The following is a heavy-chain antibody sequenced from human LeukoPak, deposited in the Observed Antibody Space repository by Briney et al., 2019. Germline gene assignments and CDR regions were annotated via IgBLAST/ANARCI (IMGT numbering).Heavy chain of an antibody. CDR2: IYPGDSDT. D-gene: IGHD2-2*01. Sequence: PGESLHISCKGSGYIFSTYWIGWVRQMPGKGLEWMGIIYPGDSDTRYSPSFQGQVTISADKPISTAFLHWSSLKASDTAMYYCARPGYCSTTSCSAIDYWGQGTLVTVSS. CDR1: GYIFSTYW. J-gene: IGHJ4*02. V-gene: IGHV5-51*01. CDR3: ARPGYCSTTSCSAIDY.